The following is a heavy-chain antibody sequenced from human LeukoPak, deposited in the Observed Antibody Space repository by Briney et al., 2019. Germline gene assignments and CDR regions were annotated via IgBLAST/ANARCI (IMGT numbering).Heavy chain of an antibody. V-gene: IGHV4-34*01. CDR1: GGSFSGYY. J-gene: IGHJ3*02. D-gene: IGHD6-6*01. CDR2: INHSGST. CDR3: ARHGLVAARHAFDI. Sequence: SETLSLTCAVYGGSFSGYYWSWIRQPPGKGLEWIGEINHSGSTNYNPSLKSRVTISVDTSKNQFSLKLSSVTAADTAVYYCARHGLVAARHAFDIWGQGTMVTVSS.